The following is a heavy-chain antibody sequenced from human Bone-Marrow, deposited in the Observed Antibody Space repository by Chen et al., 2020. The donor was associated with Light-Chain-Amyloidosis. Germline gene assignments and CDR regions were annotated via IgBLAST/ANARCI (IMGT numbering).Heavy chain of an antibody. CDR2: IIPILGIA. D-gene: IGHD1-20*01. V-gene: IGHV1-69*04. CDR3: ARVTGNPDY. CDR1: GGTFSSYA. Sequence: PXSSVKVSXKASGGTFSSYAISWVRQAPGQGLEWMGRIIPILGIANYAQKFQGRVTITADKSTSTAYMELSSLRSEDTAVYYCARVTGNPDYWGQGTLVTVSS. J-gene: IGHJ4*02.